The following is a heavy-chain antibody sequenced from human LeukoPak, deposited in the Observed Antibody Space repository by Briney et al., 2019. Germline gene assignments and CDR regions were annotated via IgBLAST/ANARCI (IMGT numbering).Heavy chain of an antibody. D-gene: IGHD3-3*01. V-gene: IGHV4-61*02. Sequence: SQTLSLTCTVSGGSISSGSYYWSWIRQPAGKGLEWIGRIYTSGSTNYNPSLKSRVTMSVDTSKNQFSLKLSSVTAADTAVYYCARDDDFWSGHYFDYWGQGTLVTVSS. CDR2: IYTSGST. J-gene: IGHJ4*02. CDR1: GGSISSGSYY. CDR3: ARDDDFWSGHYFDY.